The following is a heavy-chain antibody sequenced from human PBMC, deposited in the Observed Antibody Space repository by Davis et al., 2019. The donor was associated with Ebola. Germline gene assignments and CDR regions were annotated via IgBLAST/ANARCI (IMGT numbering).Heavy chain of an antibody. Sequence: PGGSLRLSCAASGFTFSSYGMHWVRQAPGKGLEWVAVIWYDGSNTYYADSVKGRFTISRDTSKNTLYLQMNSLRAEDTAVYYCAGGDFWSGYSRRNWFDPWGQGTLVTVSS. J-gene: IGHJ5*02. CDR3: AGGDFWSGYSRRNWFDP. CDR2: IWYDGSNT. D-gene: IGHD3-3*01. V-gene: IGHV3-33*01. CDR1: GFTFSSYG.